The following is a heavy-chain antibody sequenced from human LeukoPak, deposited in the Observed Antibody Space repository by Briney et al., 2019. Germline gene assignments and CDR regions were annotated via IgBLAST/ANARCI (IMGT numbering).Heavy chain of an antibody. CDR1: GYSISSGYY. V-gene: IGHV4-38-2*02. CDR2: IYHSGST. D-gene: IGHD3-3*01. J-gene: IGHJ5*02. Sequence: KTSETLSLTCTVSGYSISSGYYWGWIRQPPGKGLEWIGSIYHSGSTYYNPSLKSRVTISVDTSKNQFSLKLSSVTAADTAVYYCARDSYDFWSGYYTFDPWGQGALSPSPQ. CDR3: ARDSYDFWSGYYTFDP.